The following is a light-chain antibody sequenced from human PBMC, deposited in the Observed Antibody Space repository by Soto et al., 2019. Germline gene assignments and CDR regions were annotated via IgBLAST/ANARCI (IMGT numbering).Light chain of an antibody. V-gene: IGKV1-5*01. J-gene: IGKJ1*01. CDR1: QSISSW. CDR2: DAS. Sequence: DIQMTQSPSTLSASVGDRVTITCRASQSISSWLAWYQQKLGRAPRLLIYDASSLESGVPSRFSGSGYGTEFTLTISSLQPDDFAAYYCQQYNTYWTFGQGTMVDIK. CDR3: QQYNTYWT.